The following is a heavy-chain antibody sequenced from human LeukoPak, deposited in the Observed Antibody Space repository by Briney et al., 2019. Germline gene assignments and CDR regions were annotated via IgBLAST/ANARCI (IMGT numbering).Heavy chain of an antibody. V-gene: IGHV2-5*01. CDR2: IDWNDDK. Sequence: SGPTLVNATQTLTLSCTFSGFSLGTSGVGVGWIRQPPGKALEWLALIDWNDDKRYSPSLKSRLTITKDTSKNQVVLTMTNMDPVDTATYYCAHRSGYSSSWYGYYFDYWGQGTLVTVSS. J-gene: IGHJ4*02. D-gene: IGHD6-13*01. CDR3: AHRSGYSSSWYGYYFDY. CDR1: GFSLGTSGVG.